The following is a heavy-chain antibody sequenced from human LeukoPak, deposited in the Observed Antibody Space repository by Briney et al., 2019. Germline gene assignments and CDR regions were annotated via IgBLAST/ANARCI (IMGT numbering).Heavy chain of an antibody. CDR3: ARGQPLDY. CDR1: GGSISSGGYY. V-gene: IGHV4-30-2*01. D-gene: IGHD6-13*01. Sequence: PSETLSLTCTVSGGSISSGGYYWSWIRQPPGKGLEWIGYIYHSGSTYYNPSLKSRVTISVDRSKNQFSLKLSSVTAADTAVYYCARGQPLDYWGQGTPVTVSS. CDR2: IYHSGST. J-gene: IGHJ4*02.